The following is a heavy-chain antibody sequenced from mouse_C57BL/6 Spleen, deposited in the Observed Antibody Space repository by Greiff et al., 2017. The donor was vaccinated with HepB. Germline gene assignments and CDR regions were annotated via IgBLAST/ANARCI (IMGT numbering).Heavy chain of an antibody. V-gene: IGHV2-6*03. J-gene: IGHJ4*01. CDR3: ARDYGSRGYYAMDY. Sequence: VQLQQSGPGLVAPSQSLSITCTVSGFSLTSYGVHWVRQPPGKGLEWLVVIWSDGSTTYNSALKSRLSISKDNSKSQVFLKMNSLQTDDTAMYYCARDYGSRGYYAMDYWGQGTSVTVSS. CDR1: GFSLTSYG. CDR2: IWSDGST. D-gene: IGHD1-1*01.